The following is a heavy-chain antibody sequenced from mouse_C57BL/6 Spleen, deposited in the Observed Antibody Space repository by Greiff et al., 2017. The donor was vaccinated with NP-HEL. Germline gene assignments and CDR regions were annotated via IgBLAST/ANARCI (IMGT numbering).Heavy chain of an antibody. Sequence: EVMLVESGGGLVQPGGSLSLSCAASGFTFTDYYMSWVRQPPGKALEWLGFIRNKANGYTTEYSASVKGRFTISRDNSQSILYLQMNALRAEDSATYYCARSDGSLYYAMDYWGQGTSVTVSS. CDR1: GFTFTDYY. D-gene: IGHD1-1*02. CDR3: ARSDGSLYYAMDY. J-gene: IGHJ4*01. V-gene: IGHV7-3*01. CDR2: IRNKANGYTT.